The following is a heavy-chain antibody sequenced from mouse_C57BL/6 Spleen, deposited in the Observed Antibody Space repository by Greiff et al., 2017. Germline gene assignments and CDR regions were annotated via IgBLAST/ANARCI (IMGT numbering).Heavy chain of an antibody. Sequence: VKLQQPGAELVKPGASVKMSCKASGYTFTSYWITWVKQRPGQGLEWIGDIYPGSGSTNYNEKFKSKATLTVDTSSSTAYMQLSSLTSEDSAVYYCALITTVVATPYWGQGTTLTVSS. CDR1: GYTFTSYW. CDR2: IYPGSGST. V-gene: IGHV1-55*01. J-gene: IGHJ2*01. D-gene: IGHD1-1*01. CDR3: ALITTVVATPY.